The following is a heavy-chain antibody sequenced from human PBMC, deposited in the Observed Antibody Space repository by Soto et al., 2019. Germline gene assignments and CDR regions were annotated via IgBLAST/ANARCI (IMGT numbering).Heavy chain of an antibody. CDR3: ARSSGGSSWYPPDY. CDR2: VANDGSNQ. CDR1: GFTFSSYG. V-gene: IGHV3-30*03. D-gene: IGHD6-13*01. Sequence: QVQLVESGGGVVQPGRSLRLSCAASGFTFSSYGMQWVRQSPGEGPEWVAIVANDGSNQYYAESVKGRFTISRDNSKTTVFLEMDSLRPADTAGYYCARSSGGSSWYPPDYWGQGTLVTVSS. J-gene: IGHJ4*02.